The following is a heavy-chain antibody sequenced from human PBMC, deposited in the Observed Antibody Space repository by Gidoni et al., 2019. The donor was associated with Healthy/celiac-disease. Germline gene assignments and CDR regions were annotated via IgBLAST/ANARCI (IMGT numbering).Heavy chain of an antibody. CDR3: ARGPQDYYYDSSGYLYYFDY. CDR1: GGSFRGYY. J-gene: IGHJ4*02. D-gene: IGHD3-22*01. CDR2: INHSGST. V-gene: IGHV4-34*01. Sequence: QVQLQQWGAGLLKPSETLSLTCAVYGGSFRGYYWSWIRQPPGKGLEWIEEINHSGSTNYNPSLKSRVTISVDTSKNQFSLKLSSVTAADTAVYYCARGPQDYYYDSSGYLYYFDYWGQGTLVTVSS.